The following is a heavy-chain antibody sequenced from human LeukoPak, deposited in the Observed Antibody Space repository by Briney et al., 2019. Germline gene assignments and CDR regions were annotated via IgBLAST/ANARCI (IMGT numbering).Heavy chain of an antibody. CDR2: ISASGGST. CDR1: GLTFSSYA. Sequence: PGGSLRLSCVASGLTFSSYAMSWVRQAPGKGLEWVSAISASGGSTYYADSVEGRFTISRDNSKNTLFLQMNSLRAEDTAVYYCAKDHSSGWPYCFPYWGQGTLVTVSS. D-gene: IGHD6-19*01. V-gene: IGHV3-23*01. CDR3: AKDHSSGWPYCFPY. J-gene: IGHJ4*02.